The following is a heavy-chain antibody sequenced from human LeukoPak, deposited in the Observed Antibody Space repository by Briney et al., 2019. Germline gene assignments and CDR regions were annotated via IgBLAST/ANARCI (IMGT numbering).Heavy chain of an antibody. V-gene: IGHV3-23*01. CDR3: AKVLIVVVPAAIDY. CDR2: ISGSDGST. J-gene: IGHJ4*02. CDR1: GLTFSSYA. Sequence: PGGSLRLSCAASGLTFSSYAMSWVRQAPGKGLEWVSAISGSDGSTYYADSVKGRFTISRDNSKNTLYLQMNSLRAEDTAVYYCAKVLIVVVPAAIDYWGQGTQVTVSS. D-gene: IGHD2-2*01.